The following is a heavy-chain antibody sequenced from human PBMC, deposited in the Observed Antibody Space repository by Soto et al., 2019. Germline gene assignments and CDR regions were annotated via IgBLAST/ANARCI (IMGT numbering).Heavy chain of an antibody. CDR2: ISYDGSNK. CDR3: ARDSIVITNPVLDY. D-gene: IGHD3-22*01. V-gene: IGHV3-30-3*01. J-gene: IGHJ4*02. Sequence: GGSLRLSCAGSGFTFSSYAMHWVRQAPGKGLEWVAVISYDGSNKYYADSVKGRFTISRDNSKSTLYLQMNSLRAEDTAVHYCARDSIVITNPVLDYWGQGTLVTFSS. CDR1: GFTFSSYA.